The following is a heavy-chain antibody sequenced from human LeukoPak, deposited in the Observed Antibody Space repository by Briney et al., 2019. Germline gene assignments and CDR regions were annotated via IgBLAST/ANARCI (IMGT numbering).Heavy chain of an antibody. CDR2: ISWNSGSI. D-gene: IGHD1-1*01. Sequence: PGRSLRLSCAASGFTFDDYAMHWVRQAPGKGLEWVSGISWNSGSIGYADSVKGRFTISRDNAKNSLYLQMNSLRAEDTALYYCAKDLWNWNDGDYYYGMDVWGQGTTVTVSS. V-gene: IGHV3-9*01. CDR1: GFTFDDYA. J-gene: IGHJ6*02. CDR3: AKDLWNWNDGDYYYGMDV.